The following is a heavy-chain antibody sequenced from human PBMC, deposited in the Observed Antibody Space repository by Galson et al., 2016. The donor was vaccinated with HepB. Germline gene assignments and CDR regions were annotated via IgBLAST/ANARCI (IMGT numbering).Heavy chain of an antibody. J-gene: IGHJ1*01. V-gene: IGHV1-2*02. D-gene: IGHD7-27*01. CDR2: FNPNTGGT. CDR3: ARSETRGPGAGSGYFQH. CDR1: GYIFAGYY. Sequence: SVKVSCKASGYIFAGYYIHWVRLAPGQRLEWMGWFNPNTGGTNYAQKFRGRVNLTRDTSISTAYMELSRLTSDDTAVYYCARSETRGPGAGSGYFQHWGQGTLVTASS.